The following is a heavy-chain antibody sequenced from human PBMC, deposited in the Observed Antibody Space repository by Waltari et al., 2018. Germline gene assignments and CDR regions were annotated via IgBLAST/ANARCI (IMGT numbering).Heavy chain of an antibody. D-gene: IGHD6-6*01. Sequence: QVQLQESGPGLVKPSETLSLTCTVAGGSISSYYWSWIRQPAGKGLEWIGRIYTTGSTNYNPSLNSRVTMSVDTSKNQFSLKLSSVTAADTAVYYCARGGTNYSSSSGFDYYYYMDVWGKGTTVTVSS. CDR3: ARGGTNYSSSSGFDYYYYMDV. CDR2: IYTTGST. J-gene: IGHJ6*03. CDR1: GGSISSYY. V-gene: IGHV4-4*07.